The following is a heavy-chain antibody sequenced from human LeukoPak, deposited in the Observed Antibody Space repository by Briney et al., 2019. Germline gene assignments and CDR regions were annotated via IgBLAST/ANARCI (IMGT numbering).Heavy chain of an antibody. D-gene: IGHD4-17*01. CDR1: GYTFNRFG. J-gene: IGHJ4*02. CDR3: ARVYGDYRGYDY. CDR2: ISAYNGNT. Sequence: ASVKVSCKASGYTFNRFGISWVRQAPGQGLEWLGWISAYNGNTNYAQKLQGRVTMTTDTSTSTAYMELRSLRSDDTAVYYCARVYGDYRGYDYWGQGTLVTVSS. V-gene: IGHV1-18*01.